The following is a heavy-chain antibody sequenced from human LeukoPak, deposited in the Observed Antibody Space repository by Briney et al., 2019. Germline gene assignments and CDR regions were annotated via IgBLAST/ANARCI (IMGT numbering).Heavy chain of an antibody. CDR1: GGSISGYY. D-gene: IGHD3-9*01. CDR3: ARHPPGLRYFDP. CDR2: IDYSGDT. V-gene: IGHV4-59*08. J-gene: IGHJ5*02. Sequence: PSETLSLTCTVSGGSISGYYWSWIRQSPGKALEWIAYIDYSGDTNSNPSLKSRVTISVDPSKNQFSLRLHSVTAADTAFYYCARHPPGLRYFDPWGQGTLVIVSS.